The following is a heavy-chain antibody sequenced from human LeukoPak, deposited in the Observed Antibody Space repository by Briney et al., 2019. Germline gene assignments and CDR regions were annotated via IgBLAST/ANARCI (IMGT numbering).Heavy chain of an antibody. CDR3: ARDGYNWDGYGWFDP. J-gene: IGHJ5*02. CDR1: QFTFSSFN. Sequence: HAGGSLKLSCADSQFTFSSFNMNWVRQPPGKGLEWLSYIDSSSSSIFYADSVKGRFTISRDNARNSLYLQMDSLRAEDTAVYYCARDGYNWDGYGWFDPWGQGSLVTVSS. V-gene: IGHV3-48*01. D-gene: IGHD1-1*01. CDR2: IDSSSSSI.